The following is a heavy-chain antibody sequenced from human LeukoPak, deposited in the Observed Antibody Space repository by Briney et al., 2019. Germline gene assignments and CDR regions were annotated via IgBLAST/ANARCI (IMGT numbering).Heavy chain of an antibody. D-gene: IGHD3-16*01. CDR2: INHSGST. V-gene: IGHV4-34*01. CDR3: ARGISIAAGGGIDP. Sequence: SETLSLTCAVYGGSFSGYYWSWIRQPPGKGLEWIGEINHSGSTNYNPSLKSRVTISVDASKNQFSLKLSSVTAADTAVYYCARGISIAAGGGIDPWGQGTLVTVSS. J-gene: IGHJ5*02. CDR1: GGSFSGYY.